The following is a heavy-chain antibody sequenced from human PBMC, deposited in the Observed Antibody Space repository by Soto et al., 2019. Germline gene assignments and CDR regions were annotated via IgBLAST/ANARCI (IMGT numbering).Heavy chain of an antibody. V-gene: IGHV2-5*02. Sequence: QITLKESGPTLVKPTQTLTLTCTFSGFSLSTSGFGVGCIRQPPEKALEWLPLIYWDDDKRYNPSLNSRLTITKYTSKNQVVLTMTYMDPVDTATYYWAHRRPYSSSWHWGNFDYWGPGTQVTVSS. J-gene: IGHJ4*02. CDR2: IYWDDDK. D-gene: IGHD6-13*01. CDR1: GFSLSTSGFG. CDR3: AHRRPYSSSWHWGNFDY.